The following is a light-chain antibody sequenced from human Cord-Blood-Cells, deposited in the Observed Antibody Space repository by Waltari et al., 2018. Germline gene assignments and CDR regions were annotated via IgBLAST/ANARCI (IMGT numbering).Light chain of an antibody. CDR3: CSYAGSSTYVV. Sequence: QSALTQPASVSGSPGQSITISCTGTSSDVGSYTLVSWYQQHPGKAPKLMIYEDSKRPSGVSNRFSGSKSGNTASLTISGLQAEDEADYYCCSYAGSSTYVVFGGGTKLTVL. V-gene: IGLV2-23*01. CDR1: SSDVGSYTL. CDR2: EDS. J-gene: IGLJ2*01.